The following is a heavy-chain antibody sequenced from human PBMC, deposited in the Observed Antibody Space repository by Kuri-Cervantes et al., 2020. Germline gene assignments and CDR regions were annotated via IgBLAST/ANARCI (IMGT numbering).Heavy chain of an antibody. J-gene: IGHJ4*02. CDR1: GYTFTDYY. CDR2: INSKSGGT. V-gene: IGHV1-2*02. D-gene: IGHD3-22*01. CDR3: ARPSSGNTPFSYFDY. Sequence: ASVKVSCKTSGYTFTDYYMHWVRQAPGQGLEWVGWINSKSGGTNYAQKFEGRVTLTRDTSISTAYMVLSSLRSEDTAVYYCARPSSGNTPFSYFDYWGQGTLVTVSS.